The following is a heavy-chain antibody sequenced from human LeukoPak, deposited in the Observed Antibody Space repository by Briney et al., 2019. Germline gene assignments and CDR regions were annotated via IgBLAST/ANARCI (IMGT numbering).Heavy chain of an antibody. CDR2: IIPILGIA. J-gene: IGHJ3*02. CDR3: ARVVLSYAFDI. CDR1: GGTFSSYA. Sequence: GASVKVSCKASGGTFSSYAISWVRQAPGQGLEWMGRIIPILGIANYAQKFQGRVTITADKSTSTAYMELSSLRFEDTAVYYCARVVLSYAFDIWGQGTMVTVSS. V-gene: IGHV1-69*04. D-gene: IGHD4/OR15-4a*01.